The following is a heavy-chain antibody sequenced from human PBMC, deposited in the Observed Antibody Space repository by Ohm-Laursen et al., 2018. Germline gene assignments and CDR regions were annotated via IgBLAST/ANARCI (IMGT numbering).Heavy chain of an antibody. Sequence: ASVKVSRKTSGYTFINYDIHWVRQASGQGLEWMGWMNPKNDDTGYAHKFQGRVTMSRNTSISTANLEMTSLRSEDTAVYYCARGRLSGTRRALDIWGQGTLVTVSS. D-gene: IGHD1-7*01. CDR3: ARGRLSGTRRALDI. CDR1: GYTFINYD. V-gene: IGHV1-8*01. CDR2: MNPKNDDT. J-gene: IGHJ3*02.